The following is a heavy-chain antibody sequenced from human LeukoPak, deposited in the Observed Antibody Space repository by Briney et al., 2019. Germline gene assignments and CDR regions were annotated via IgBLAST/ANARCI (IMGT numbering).Heavy chain of an antibody. CDR3: ATITRYHSDGYSSRGYNDY. CDR2: INPNSGGT. J-gene: IGHJ4*02. Sequence: ASVKVSCKASGYTFTGYNMHWVRQAPGQGLEWMGWINPNSGGTNYAQNFQGRVTLTRDTSITTAYMELSSLTSDDTAVYYCATITRYHSDGYSSRGYNDYWGQGTLVTVSS. V-gene: IGHV1-2*02. D-gene: IGHD5-24*01. CDR1: GYTFTGYN.